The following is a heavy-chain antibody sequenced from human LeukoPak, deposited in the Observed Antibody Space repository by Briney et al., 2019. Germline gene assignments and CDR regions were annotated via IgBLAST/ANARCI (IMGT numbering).Heavy chain of an antibody. CDR3: ARDRGGYYDSSGYYSPDGFDI. Sequence: ASVKVSCKASGYTFTSYYMHWVRQAPGQGLEWMGIINPSGGSTSYAQKFQGRVTMTRDTSTSTVYMELSSLRSEDTAVYYCARDRGGYYDSSGYYSPDGFDIWVQGTMVTVSS. CDR1: GYTFTSYY. V-gene: IGHV1-46*01. CDR2: INPSGGST. D-gene: IGHD3-22*01. J-gene: IGHJ3*02.